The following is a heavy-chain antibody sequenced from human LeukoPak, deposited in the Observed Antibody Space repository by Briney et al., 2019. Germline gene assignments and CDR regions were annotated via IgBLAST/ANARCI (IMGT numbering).Heavy chain of an antibody. CDR1: GGSISSYY. J-gene: IGHJ3*02. CDR3: ARDKDSSGGHDAFDI. CDR2: IYYSGST. D-gene: IGHD3-22*01. Sequence: SETLSLTCSVSGGSISSYYWSWIRQPPGKGLEWIGYIYYSGSTNYNPSLKSRVTISVDTSKNQFSLKLSSVTAADTAVYYCARDKDSSGGHDAFDIWGQGTMVTVSS. V-gene: IGHV4-59*01.